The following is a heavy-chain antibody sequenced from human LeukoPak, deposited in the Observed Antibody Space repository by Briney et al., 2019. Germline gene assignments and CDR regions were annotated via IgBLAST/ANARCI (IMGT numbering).Heavy chain of an antibody. CDR2: ISGSGGST. CDR1: GFTFSSYA. Sequence: GGSLRLSCAASGFTFSSYAMSWVRQAPGKGLEWVSDISGSGGSTYYADSVKGRFTISRDNSKNTLYLQMNSLRAEDTAVYYCAKDQEPMTTVTPFDYWGQGTLVTVSS. V-gene: IGHV3-23*01. D-gene: IGHD4-17*01. J-gene: IGHJ4*02. CDR3: AKDQEPMTTVTPFDY.